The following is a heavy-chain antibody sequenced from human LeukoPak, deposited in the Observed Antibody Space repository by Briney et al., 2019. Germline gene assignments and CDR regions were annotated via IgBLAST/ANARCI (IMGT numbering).Heavy chain of an antibody. Sequence: PGGSLRPSCAASGFTFSSYGMHWVRQAPGKGLEWVAFIRYDGSNKYYADSVKGRFTISRDNSKNTLYLQMNSLRAEDTAVYYCANGPYSGSYYFDYWGQGTLVTVPS. CDR1: GFTFSSYG. D-gene: IGHD1-26*01. CDR2: IRYDGSNK. V-gene: IGHV3-30*02. CDR3: ANGPYSGSYYFDY. J-gene: IGHJ4*02.